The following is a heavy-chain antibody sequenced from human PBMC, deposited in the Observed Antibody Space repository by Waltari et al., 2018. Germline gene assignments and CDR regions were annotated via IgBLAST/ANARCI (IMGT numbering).Heavy chain of an antibody. Sequence: VQLQQWGAGLLKPSETLSLTCAVYGGCFSGYYWSWIRQPPGKGLEWIGEINHSGSTNYNPSLKSRVTISVDTSKNQFSLKLSSVTAADTAVYYCARGVGSGWAGGDYWGQGTLVTVSS. J-gene: IGHJ4*02. V-gene: IGHV4-34*01. CDR3: ARGVGSGWAGGDY. D-gene: IGHD6-19*01. CDR1: GGCFSGYY. CDR2: INHSGST.